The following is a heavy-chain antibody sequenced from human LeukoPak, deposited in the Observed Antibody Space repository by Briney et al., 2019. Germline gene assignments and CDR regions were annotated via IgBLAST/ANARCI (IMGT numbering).Heavy chain of an antibody. CDR3: AKAGDGSGYPTYDY. V-gene: IGHV3-30*18. CDR1: GFTFSSYG. D-gene: IGHD3-22*01. J-gene: IGHJ4*02. Sequence: QSGGSLRLSWAASGFTFSSYGMHWVRQAPGKGLHWVAVISYDETDKYYADSVKGRFTISRDNSKNTLYLQMNSLRPEDTAVYYCAKAGDGSGYPTYDYWGQGTLVTVSS. CDR2: ISYDETDK.